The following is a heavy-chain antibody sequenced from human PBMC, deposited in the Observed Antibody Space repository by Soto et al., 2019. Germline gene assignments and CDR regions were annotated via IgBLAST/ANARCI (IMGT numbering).Heavy chain of an antibody. Sequence: LRLSCAASGFTFSSYGMHWVRQAPGKGLEWVAVISYDGSNKYYADSVKGRFTISRDNSKNTLYLQMNSLRAEVTAVYYCAKTHSYSSSPLAPFFDYWGQGTLVTVS. CDR2: ISYDGSNK. CDR3: AKTHSYSSSPLAPFFDY. D-gene: IGHD6-6*01. V-gene: IGHV3-30*18. CDR1: GFTFSSYG. J-gene: IGHJ4*02.